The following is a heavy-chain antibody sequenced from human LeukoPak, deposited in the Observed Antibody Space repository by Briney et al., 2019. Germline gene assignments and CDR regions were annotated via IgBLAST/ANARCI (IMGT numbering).Heavy chain of an antibody. D-gene: IGHD3-22*01. Sequence: SETLSLTCTVSGGSISSNSYYWGWNRQSPGKGLEWIGSIYYIGSTYYNPSLKSRVTISVDASKNQVSLKLSSATAADTSVYYCARLWFYYDSSGYVKVFDYWGQGTLVTVSS. V-gene: IGHV4-39*01. CDR1: GGSISSNSYY. J-gene: IGHJ4*02. CDR2: IYYIGST. CDR3: ARLWFYYDSSGYVKVFDY.